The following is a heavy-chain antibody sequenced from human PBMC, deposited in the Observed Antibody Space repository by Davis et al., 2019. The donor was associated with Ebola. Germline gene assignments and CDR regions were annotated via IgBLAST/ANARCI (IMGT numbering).Heavy chain of an antibody. CDR1: GYTFTNYG. D-gene: IGHD6-13*01. J-gene: IGHJ5*02. CDR3: ARLTGYSSRWLDH. V-gene: IGHV1-18*04. CDR2: INPHNGNT. Sequence: ASVKVSCKASGYTFTNYGITWVRQAPGQGLEWMGWINPHNGNTNYAQNVQGRVIMTSDTATTTAYMEVGSLRSDDTAVYYCARLTGYSSRWLDHWGQGTLVTVSS.